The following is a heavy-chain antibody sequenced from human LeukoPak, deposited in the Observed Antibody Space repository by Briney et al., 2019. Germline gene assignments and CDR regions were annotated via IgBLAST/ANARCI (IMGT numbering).Heavy chain of an antibody. Sequence: GGSLRLSCVASGFTFSTYAMGWVRQVPGKGLEWVSSVSESGGSTYYADSVKGRFTISRDNSKDTLSLQMNSLRAEDTAVYYCARAGGSGSYYYYYMDVWGKGTTVTISS. D-gene: IGHD3-10*01. CDR3: ARAGGSGSYYYYYMDV. V-gene: IGHV3-23*01. J-gene: IGHJ6*03. CDR1: GFTFSTYA. CDR2: VSESGGST.